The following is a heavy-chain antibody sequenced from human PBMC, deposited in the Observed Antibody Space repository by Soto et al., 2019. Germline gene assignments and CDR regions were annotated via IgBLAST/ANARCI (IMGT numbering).Heavy chain of an antibody. CDR1: GYTFTNYG. V-gene: IGHV1-18*01. CDR3: AREGGDSSGYYFAY. D-gene: IGHD3-22*01. Sequence: VASVKVSCKASGYTFTNYGFSWVRQAPGQGLEWMGWISVYNGNTNYAQKIQGRVTMTTDTSTTTAYMELRNLKSDDTAVYYCAREGGDSSGYYFAYWGHGTLVTVSS. J-gene: IGHJ4*01. CDR2: ISVYNGNT.